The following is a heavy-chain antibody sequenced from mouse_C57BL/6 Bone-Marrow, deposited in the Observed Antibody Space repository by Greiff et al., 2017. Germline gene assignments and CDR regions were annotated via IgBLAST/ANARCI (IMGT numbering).Heavy chain of an antibody. CDR2: IDPENGDT. Sequence: VQLQQSGAELVRPGASVKLSCTASGFNIKDDYMHWVKQRPEQGLEWIGWIDPENGDTEYASKFQGKATITADTSSTTAYLQLSSLTSEDTAVYYCTTWWFPWFAYWGQGTLVTVSA. J-gene: IGHJ3*01. CDR3: TTWWFPWFAY. D-gene: IGHD1-1*02. V-gene: IGHV14-4*01. CDR1: GFNIKDDY.